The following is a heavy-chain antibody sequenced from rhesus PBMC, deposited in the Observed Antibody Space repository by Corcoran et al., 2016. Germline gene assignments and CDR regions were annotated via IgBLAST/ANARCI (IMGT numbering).Heavy chain of an antibody. V-gene: IGHV4-160*01. Sequence: QVQLQESGPGLVKPSKTLSLTCAVPCGSFGSYWWGCIHQPPGTGLEWIGGIYGSSGSTEYTPSLKSRATISRDTSKNHFSLKLTSVTAADTAVYYCASAVHYWGQGVLVTVSS. CDR2: IYGSSGST. CDR1: CGSFGSYW. J-gene: IGHJ4*01. CDR3: ASAVHY.